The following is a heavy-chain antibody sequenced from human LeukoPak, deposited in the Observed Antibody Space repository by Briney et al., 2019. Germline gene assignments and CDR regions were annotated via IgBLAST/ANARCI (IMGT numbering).Heavy chain of an antibody. V-gene: IGHV1-2*02. D-gene: IGHD3-16*01. Sequence: GASVKVSCKASGYTFTGYYMHWVRQAPGQGLEWMGWINPNSGGTNYAQKFQGRVTMTRDTSISTAYMELSRLRSDDTAVYYCARDRYAGSSWLDPLGQGTLVTVSS. CDR3: ARDRYAGSSWLDP. J-gene: IGHJ5*02. CDR2: INPNSGGT. CDR1: GYTFTGYY.